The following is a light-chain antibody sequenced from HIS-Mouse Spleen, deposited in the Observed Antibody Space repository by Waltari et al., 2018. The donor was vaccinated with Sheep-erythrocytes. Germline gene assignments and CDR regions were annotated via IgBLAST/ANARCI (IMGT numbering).Light chain of an antibody. CDR3: QQRNSYPFT. CDR2: AAS. Sequence: DIQLTQSPSFLSASVGDRVTITCRASQGISSYLAWYQQKPGKAPKRLIYAASTLQSGVPSRFSGSGSGTEFTLAISSLEPEDFATYYCQQRNSYPFTFGPGTKVDIK. CDR1: QGISSY. J-gene: IGKJ3*01. V-gene: IGKV1-9*01.